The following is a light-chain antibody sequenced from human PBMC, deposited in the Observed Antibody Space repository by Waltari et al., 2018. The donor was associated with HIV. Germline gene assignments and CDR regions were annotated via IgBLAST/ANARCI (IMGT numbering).Light chain of an antibody. Sequence: EIVMTQSPGTLSVSPGERATLSCRASQSVSSNLAWFQQKPGQAPRLRIYGSSTRATAIPARFSGSGSGTEFTLTISSLQSEDFAVYYCQQYNNWPLTFGPGTKVDIK. V-gene: IGKV3-15*01. J-gene: IGKJ3*01. CDR2: GSS. CDR1: QSVSSN. CDR3: QQYNNWPLT.